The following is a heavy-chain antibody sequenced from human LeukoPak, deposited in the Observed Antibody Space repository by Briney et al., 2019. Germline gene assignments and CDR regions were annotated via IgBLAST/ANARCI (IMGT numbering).Heavy chain of an antibody. V-gene: IGHV5-51*01. J-gene: IGHJ4*02. CDR3: ARRRADYGGNNYFDY. CDR1: GYSFTSYW. CDR2: IYPGDSDT. D-gene: IGHD4-23*01. Sequence: GESLKISCKGSGYSFTSYWIGWVRQMPGKGLEWMGIIYPGDSDTRYSPSFQGQVTISADKSISTAYLQWSSLKASDTAMYYCARRRADYGGNNYFDYWGQGTLVTVSS.